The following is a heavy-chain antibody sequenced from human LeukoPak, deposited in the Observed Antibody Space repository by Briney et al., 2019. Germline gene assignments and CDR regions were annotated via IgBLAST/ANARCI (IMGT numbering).Heavy chain of an antibody. V-gene: IGHV3-33*06. CDR2: IWYDGSNK. D-gene: IGHD3-16*01. CDR3: AKFGVPANYYYYMDV. Sequence: GGSLRLSCAASGFTFSSYGMHWVCQAPGKGLEWVAVIWYDGSNKYYADSVKGRFTISRDNSKNTLYLQMNSLRAEDTAVYYCAKFGVPANYYYYMDVWGKGTTVTVSS. J-gene: IGHJ6*03. CDR1: GFTFSSYG.